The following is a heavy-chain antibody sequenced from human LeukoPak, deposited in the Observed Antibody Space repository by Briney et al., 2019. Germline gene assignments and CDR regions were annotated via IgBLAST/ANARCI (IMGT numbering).Heavy chain of an antibody. CDR1: GYTFTDYA. Sequence: GASVKVSCKASGYTFTDYAIHWVRQAPGQRLEWMGWINAGNGDTKYSQKFQGGVTITRDTSASIVYMELSSLISEDTALYSCVRGSTSDWPFDYWGQGTRVTVSS. CDR2: INAGNGDT. V-gene: IGHV1-3*01. CDR3: VRGSTSDWPFDY. J-gene: IGHJ4*02. D-gene: IGHD2-2*01.